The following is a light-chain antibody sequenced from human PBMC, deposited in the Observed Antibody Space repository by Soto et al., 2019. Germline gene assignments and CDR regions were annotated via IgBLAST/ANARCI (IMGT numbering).Light chain of an antibody. Sequence: ILITQSPDSLAFSLGDMATINFKSSQIFLYSSNNNNYIAWYQQKPGQPPKLXIYWASTRESGVPDRFSGSGSGTDFTLTISSLQAEDVAIYYCQQYYDTPSTFGQGTKVDIK. CDR1: QIFLYSSNNNNY. CDR3: QQYYDTPST. J-gene: IGKJ1*01. V-gene: IGKV4-1*01. CDR2: WAS.